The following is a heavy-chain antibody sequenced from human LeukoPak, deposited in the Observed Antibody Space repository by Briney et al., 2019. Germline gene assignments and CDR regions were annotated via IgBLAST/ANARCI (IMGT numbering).Heavy chain of an antibody. CDR3: ARAFSEKSGLFDY. CDR1: GFTFGSYS. J-gene: IGHJ4*02. Sequence: GGSLRLSCAASGFTFGSYSMNWVRQAPGKGLEWVSSISSSSSYIYYADSVKGRFTISRDNAKNSLYLQMNSLRAEDTAVYYCARAFSEKSGLFDYWGQGTLVTVSS. CDR2: ISSSSSYI. D-gene: IGHD2-15*01. V-gene: IGHV3-21*01.